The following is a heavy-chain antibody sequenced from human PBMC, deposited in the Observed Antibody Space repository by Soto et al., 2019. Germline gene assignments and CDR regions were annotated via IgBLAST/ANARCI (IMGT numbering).Heavy chain of an antibody. D-gene: IGHD4-17*01. J-gene: IGHJ4*02. Sequence: QVQLVHSGAEVKKPGSSVNVSCKASGGTFSSYSSSWVRQAPGQGLEWMGRFIPILDKANYAQKFQGRVTITADKSTTTAYMELSSLRSESTAVYYCARQDSTVTSPFDYWGQGTLVTVSS. CDR3: ARQDSTVTSPFDY. CDR2: FIPILDKA. CDR1: GGTFSSYS. V-gene: IGHV1-69*02.